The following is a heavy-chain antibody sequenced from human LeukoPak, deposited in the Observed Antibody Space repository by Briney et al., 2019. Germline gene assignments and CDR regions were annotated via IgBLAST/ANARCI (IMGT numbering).Heavy chain of an antibody. CDR2: GPARNKPNSCST. CDR3: TRVLTTDRGWYTFEF. Sequence: GGSLRLSCEGSGFTFSDHHMDWVRQAPGMGLEWVGRGPARNKPNSCSTQYAASVRGRFTISRDDSRNSLYLHIDSLRTEDTAMYYCTRVLTTDRGWYTFEFWGQGVLVTVS. J-gene: IGHJ4*02. D-gene: IGHD6-19*01. V-gene: IGHV3-72*01. CDR1: GFTFSDHH.